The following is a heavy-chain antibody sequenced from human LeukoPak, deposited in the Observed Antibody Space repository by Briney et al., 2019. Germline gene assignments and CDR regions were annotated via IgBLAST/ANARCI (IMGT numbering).Heavy chain of an antibody. CDR1: GFTFSSYW. J-gene: IGHJ4*02. V-gene: IGHV3-7*01. D-gene: IGHD6-6*01. Sequence: GGSLRLSCAASGFTFSSYWMSWVRQAPGKGLEWVANIKQDGSEKYYVDSVKGRFTISRDNSKNSLYLQMNSLRAEDTAVYYCARIYSSSSGYFDYWGQGTLVTVSS. CDR3: ARIYSSSSGYFDY. CDR2: IKQDGSEK.